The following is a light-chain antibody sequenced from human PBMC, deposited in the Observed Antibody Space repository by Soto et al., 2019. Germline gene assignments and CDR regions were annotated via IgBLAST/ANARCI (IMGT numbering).Light chain of an antibody. CDR1: QSISHF. CDR2: TAS. CDR3: QQSYTPPHT. J-gene: IGKJ2*01. Sequence: DIQMTQSPPSLSASVGDKVTITCRPSQSISHFLNWYQQKPGKAPKLLIYTASSLQSGVPSRFSGSGSGTHFTLTVSSLQPEDSATYFCQQSYTPPHTFGQGPKLEIK. V-gene: IGKV1-39*01.